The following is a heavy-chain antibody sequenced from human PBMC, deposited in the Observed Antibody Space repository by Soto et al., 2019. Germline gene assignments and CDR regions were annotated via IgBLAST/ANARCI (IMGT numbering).Heavy chain of an antibody. CDR3: ARDYAPVAGTHYYGMDV. CDR2: INPSGGST. CDR1: Y. Sequence: YMKWPYQSNRKGLEWMVIINPSGGSTSYAQKFQGRATMTRDTSTSTVYMELSSLRSEDTAVYYCARDYAPVAGTHYYGMDVWGQGTTVTVSS. V-gene: IGHV1-46*01. D-gene: IGHD6-19*01. J-gene: IGHJ6*02.